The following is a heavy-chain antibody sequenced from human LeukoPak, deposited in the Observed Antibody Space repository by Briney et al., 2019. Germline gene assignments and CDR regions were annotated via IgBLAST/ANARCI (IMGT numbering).Heavy chain of an antibody. CDR1: GGTFSSYA. J-gene: IGHJ6*04. CDR2: INPSGGST. Sequence: GASVKVSCKASGGTFSSYAISWVRQAPGQGLEWMGIINPSGGSTSYAQKFQGRVTMTRDTSTSTVYMELSSLRSEDTAVYYCAREVIAGYYYGMDVWGKGTTVTVSS. CDR3: AREVIAGYYYGMDV. D-gene: IGHD6-13*01. V-gene: IGHV1-46*01.